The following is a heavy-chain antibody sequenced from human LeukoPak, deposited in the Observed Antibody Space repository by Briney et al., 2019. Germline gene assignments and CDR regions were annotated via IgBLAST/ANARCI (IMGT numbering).Heavy chain of an antibody. CDR3: AKDIMITFGGVIATLSLGGAFDI. J-gene: IGHJ3*02. Sequence: SETLSLTCGVYGASFSDYYWSWIRQPPGKGLEWIGSIYYSGSTYYNPSLKSRVTISVDTSKNQFSLKLSSVTAADTALYYCAKDIMITFGGVIATLSLGGAFDIWGQGTMVTVSS. V-gene: IGHV4-34*01. D-gene: IGHD3-16*02. CDR2: IYYSGST. CDR1: GASFSDYY.